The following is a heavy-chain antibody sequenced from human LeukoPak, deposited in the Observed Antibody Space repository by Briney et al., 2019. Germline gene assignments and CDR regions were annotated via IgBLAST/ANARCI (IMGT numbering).Heavy chain of an antibody. CDR2: IYYNGNT. V-gene: IGHV4-59*08. Sequence: SETLSLTCTVSGGSISGYYWSWIRQPPGKGLEWIGYIYYNGNTNYNPSLESRVTFSIGSPKNHFFLRMTSVTAADTAVYYCARGAALVTHKYFDYWGPGTLVTVSS. D-gene: IGHD5-18*01. CDR1: GGSISGYY. J-gene: IGHJ4*02. CDR3: ARGAALVTHKYFDY.